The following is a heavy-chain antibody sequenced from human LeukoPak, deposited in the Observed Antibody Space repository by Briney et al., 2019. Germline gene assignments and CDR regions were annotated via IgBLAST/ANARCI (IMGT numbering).Heavy chain of an antibody. Sequence: GGSLRLSCAASGFTFSSYRMNWVRQAPGKGLEWVSYITSRSSTIHYADSVKGRFTISRDNAKNSLYLQMNSLRAEDTAVYYCARDLNHYYGMDVWGQGTTVTVSS. CDR2: ITSRSSTI. J-gene: IGHJ6*02. CDR1: GFTFSSYR. D-gene: IGHD1-14*01. CDR3: ARDLNHYYGMDV. V-gene: IGHV3-48*04.